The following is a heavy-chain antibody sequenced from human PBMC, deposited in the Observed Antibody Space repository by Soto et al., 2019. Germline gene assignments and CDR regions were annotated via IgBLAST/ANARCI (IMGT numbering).Heavy chain of an antibody. CDR2: ISYDGSNK. D-gene: IGHD4-17*01. CDR3: AKDHATTGLAY. V-gene: IGHV3-30*18. CDR1: GFTFSGYG. J-gene: IGHJ4*02. Sequence: RLSCAASGFTFSGYGMHWVRQAPGKGLEWVAVISYDGSNKYYADSVKGRFTISRDNSKNTLYLQMNSLRAEDTAVYYCAKDHATTGLAYWGQGTLVTVSS.